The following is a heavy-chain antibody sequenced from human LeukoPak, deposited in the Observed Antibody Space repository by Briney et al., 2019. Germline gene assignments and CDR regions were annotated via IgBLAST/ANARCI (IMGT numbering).Heavy chain of an antibody. D-gene: IGHD2-21*01. V-gene: IGHV3-21*01. CDR2: ISGNSADI. J-gene: IGHJ4*02. CDR1: GFAFSSFR. CDR3: ARLDWRGY. Sequence: GGSLRLSCGASGFAFSSFRMSWVRQAPGRGLEWVSSISGNSADINNADSLKGRFTISRDNAKNSLYLQLNSLTDEDTAVYYCARLDWRGYWGQGTLVTVSS.